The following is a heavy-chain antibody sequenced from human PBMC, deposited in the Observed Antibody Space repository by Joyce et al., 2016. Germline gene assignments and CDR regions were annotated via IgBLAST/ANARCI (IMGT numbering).Heavy chain of an antibody. V-gene: IGHV3-13*01. CDR3: VRDAPPTI. CDR2: IGTGGST. D-gene: IGHD5-12*01. CDR1: GFTFSDYD. J-gene: IGHJ4*02. Sequence: EVQLVESGGGLVQPGGSLRLSCAASGFTFSDYDMHWVRQATGKGLEWVSGIGTGGSTYSLGSVKGRFIISRDNANNSLYLQMNSLRAEDTAVYYCVRDAPPTIWGQGTLVTVSS.